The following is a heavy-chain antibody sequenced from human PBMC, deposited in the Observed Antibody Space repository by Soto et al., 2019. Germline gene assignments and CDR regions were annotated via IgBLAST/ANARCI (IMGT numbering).Heavy chain of an antibody. J-gene: IGHJ4*02. D-gene: IGHD4-17*01. CDR3: ARGLYRDYGQDY. Sequence: VQLVESGGGLVQTGGSLRLSCAASGFSFSRYWMHCVRQAPGEGQVWVSRINGDGTSSNYADSVKGRFTISRDNAQNTLYLQMNSLRAEDTAVYSCARGLYRDYGQDYWGQGTLVTVSS. CDR1: GFSFSRYW. CDR2: INGDGTSS. V-gene: IGHV3-74*01.